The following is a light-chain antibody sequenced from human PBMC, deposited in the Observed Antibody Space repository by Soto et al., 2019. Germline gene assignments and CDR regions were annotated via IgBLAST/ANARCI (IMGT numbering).Light chain of an antibody. CDR2: DAS. V-gene: IGKV3D-11*02. CDR3: QQHSNWHPEGS. Sequence: EIVLTQSPATLSLSPGERATLSCRASQSVSSYLAWYQQKPGQAPRLLIYDASNRATGIPARFSGSGPGTDFTLTISSLEPEAFAVYYCQQHSNWHPEGSFGPGTKVDIK. J-gene: IGKJ3*01. CDR1: QSVSSY.